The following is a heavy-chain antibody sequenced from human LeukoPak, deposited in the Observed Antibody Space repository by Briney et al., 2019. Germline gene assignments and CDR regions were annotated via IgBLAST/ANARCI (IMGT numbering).Heavy chain of an antibody. D-gene: IGHD3-22*01. J-gene: IGHJ4*02. CDR2: ISSSSSYI. V-gene: IGHV3-21*04. Sequence: GGSLRLSCAASGFTFSSYSMNWVRQAPGKGLEWVSSISSSSSYIYYADSVKGRFTISRDNAKNSLYLQMNSLRAEDTAVYYCVRSGITMIVVVIPTFDYWGQGTLVTVSS. CDR3: VRSGITMIVVVIPTFDY. CDR1: GFTFSSYS.